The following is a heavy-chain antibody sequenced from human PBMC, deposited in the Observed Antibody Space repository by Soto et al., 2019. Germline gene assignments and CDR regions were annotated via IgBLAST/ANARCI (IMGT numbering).Heavy chain of an antibody. CDR3: AASCVGCGGFNYYGMDV. D-gene: IGHD2-21*01. Sequence: QVQLQESGPGLVKPSQTLSLTCTVSGGSISSGGYYWSWIRQPPGKGLEWIGYIYYSGSTYYNPSLKSRVTISVDTSKNQSSLKLSSVTAADTAVYYCAASCVGCGGFNYYGMDVWGQGTTVTVSS. CDR2: IYYSGST. CDR1: GGSISSGGYY. V-gene: IGHV4-31*03. J-gene: IGHJ6*02.